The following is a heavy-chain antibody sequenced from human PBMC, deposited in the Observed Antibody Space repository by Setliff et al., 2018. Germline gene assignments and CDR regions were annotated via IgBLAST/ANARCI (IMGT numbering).Heavy chain of an antibody. CDR2: VHYGGRA. CDR1: GVSITDHY. CDR3: ARDRYSFGYGYQYMDV. V-gene: IGHV4-59*11. Sequence: SETLSLTCSVSGVSITDHYWSWIRQSPGKGLEWIGFVHYGGRANYNPSLKSRVVLSVDVSKSQLSLKLTSLTAADTAVYYCARDRYSFGYGYQYMDVWGGGTTVTVS. J-gene: IGHJ6*03. D-gene: IGHD1-1*01.